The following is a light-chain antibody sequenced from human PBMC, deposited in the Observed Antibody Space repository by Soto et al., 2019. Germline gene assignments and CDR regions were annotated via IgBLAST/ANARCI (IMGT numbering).Light chain of an antibody. CDR3: QQYGSSPRT. V-gene: IGKV3-20*01. CDR1: RSVDTD. CDR2: GAS. J-gene: IGKJ1*01. Sequence: EILMTQSPATLSVSPGDSATLSCRASRSVDTDLAWYQQKPGQAPRLLVFGASTRAAGFPDRFSGSGSGTDFTLTISRLEPEDFAVYYCQQYGSSPRTFGQGTKV.